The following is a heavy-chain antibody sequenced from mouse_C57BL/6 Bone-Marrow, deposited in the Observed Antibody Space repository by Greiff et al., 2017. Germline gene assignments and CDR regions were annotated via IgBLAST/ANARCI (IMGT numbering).Heavy chain of an antibody. CDR1: GFTFSSYT. D-gene: IGHD2-1*01. CDR2: ISGGGGNT. Sequence: EVKVVESGGGLVKPGGSLKLSCAASGFTFSSYTMSWVRQTPEKRLEWVATISGGGGNTYYPDSVKGRFTISRDDAKNTLYLQMSSLRSEDTALYYCARHLLGAMDYWGQGTSGTVSS. CDR3: ARHLLGAMDY. V-gene: IGHV5-9*01. J-gene: IGHJ4*01.